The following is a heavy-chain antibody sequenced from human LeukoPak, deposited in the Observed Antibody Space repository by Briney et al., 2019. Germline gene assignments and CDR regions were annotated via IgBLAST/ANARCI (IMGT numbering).Heavy chain of an antibody. D-gene: IGHD3-3*01. CDR3: ARSVKWLLYRSFDH. V-gene: IGHV1-69*13. Sequence: SVKVSCKASGGTFSSYAISWVRQAPGQGLEWMGGIIPIFGTANYAQKFQGRVTITADESTSTAYMELSSLRSEDTAVYYCARSVKWLLYRSFDHWGQGTLVTVSS. CDR2: IIPIFGTA. J-gene: IGHJ5*02. CDR1: GGTFSSYA.